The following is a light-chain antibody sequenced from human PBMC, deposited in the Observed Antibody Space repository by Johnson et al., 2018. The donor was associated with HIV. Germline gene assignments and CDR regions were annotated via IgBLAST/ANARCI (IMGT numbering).Light chain of an antibody. V-gene: IGLV1-51*01. CDR3: GTWDSSLSVV. CDR2: DNN. J-gene: IGLJ1*01. Sequence: QSVLTQPPSVSAAPRQRVTISCSGGIANIGNNYVSWYQQLPGTAPKLLIYDNNKRPSGIPDRFSGSKSGTSATLGIIGLQTGAEADYYCGTWDSSLSVVVGTGTKVTVL. CDR1: IANIGNNY.